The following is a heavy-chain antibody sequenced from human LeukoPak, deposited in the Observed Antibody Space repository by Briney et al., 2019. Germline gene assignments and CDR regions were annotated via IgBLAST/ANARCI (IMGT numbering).Heavy chain of an antibody. Sequence: ASVKVSCKASGYTLTNYFMNWVRQAPGQGLEWMGIINPNGDSTTYSQKFQGRVTMTSDTSMSTVYMELSSLRYEDTAVYYCARGRGTMVRGWFDPWGQGTLVTVSS. CDR2: INPNGDST. J-gene: IGHJ5*02. CDR1: GYTLTNYF. CDR3: ARGRGTMVRGWFDP. D-gene: IGHD3-10*01. V-gene: IGHV1-46*01.